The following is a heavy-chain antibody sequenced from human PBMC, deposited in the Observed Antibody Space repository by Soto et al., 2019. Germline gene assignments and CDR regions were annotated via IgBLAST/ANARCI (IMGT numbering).Heavy chain of an antibody. CDR1: GFTVNIHV. CDR2: ISGSGDGT. CDR3: TRSRGFGGMDV. Sequence: GGSLKLASAASGFTVNIHVMSWVRQAPGKGLEWVSSISGSGDGTYYGDSVKGRFTISRDSSSSTVYLEMKNLRGEDTAVYFCTRSRGFGGMDVWGQGTTVTVSS. J-gene: IGHJ6*02. D-gene: IGHD3-22*01. V-gene: IGHV3-23*01.